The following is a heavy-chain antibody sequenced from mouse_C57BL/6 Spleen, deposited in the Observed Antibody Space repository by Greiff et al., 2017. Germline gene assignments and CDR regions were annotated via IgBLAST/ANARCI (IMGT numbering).Heavy chain of an antibody. Sequence: EVMLVESGGGLVKPGGSLKLSCAASGFTFSSYAMSWVRQTPEKRLEWVATISDGGSYTYYPDNVKGRFTISRDNAKNNLYLQMSHLKSEDTAMYYCARRPLPPYYFDYWGQGTTLTVSS. V-gene: IGHV5-4*03. CDR2: ISDGGSYT. CDR1: GFTFSSYA. CDR3: ARRPLPPYYFDY. J-gene: IGHJ2*01.